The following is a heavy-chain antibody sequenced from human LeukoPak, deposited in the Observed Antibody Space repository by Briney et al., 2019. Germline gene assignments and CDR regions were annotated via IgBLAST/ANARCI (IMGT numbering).Heavy chain of an antibody. CDR3: ARDRGGSYSAIDY. J-gene: IGHJ4*02. Sequence: PGGSLRLSCAASGFTFSSYSLNWVRQAPGKGLEWVSFISSSSITIYYADSVKGRFTISRDNAEKSLYLQMSSLRAEDTAVYYCARDRGGSYSAIDYWGPGTLVTVSS. CDR2: ISSSSITI. CDR1: GFTFSSYS. V-gene: IGHV3-48*04. D-gene: IGHD2-15*01.